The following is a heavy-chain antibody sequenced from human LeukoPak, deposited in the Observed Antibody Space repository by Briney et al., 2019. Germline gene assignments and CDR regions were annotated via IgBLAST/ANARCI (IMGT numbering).Heavy chain of an antibody. CDR2: IYYSGST. D-gene: IGHD3-10*01. CDR1: GGSISSSSYY. V-gene: IGHV4-39*01. Sequence: SETLSLTCTVSGGSISSSSYYWGWIRQPPGKGLEWIGSIYYSGSTYYNPSLKSRVTISVDTSKNQFSLKLSSVTAADTAVYYCARSPRGGSGSYYKSHGHVWCKGTTVTVSS. CDR3: ARSPRGGSGSYYKSHGHV. J-gene: IGHJ6*04.